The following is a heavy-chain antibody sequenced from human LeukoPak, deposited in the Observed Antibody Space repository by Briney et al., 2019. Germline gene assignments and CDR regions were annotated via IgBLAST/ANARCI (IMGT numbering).Heavy chain of an antibody. J-gene: IGHJ4*02. CDR2: ISGSGGST. D-gene: IGHD3-3*01. CDR1: GFTFSSYA. V-gene: IGHV3-23*01. CDR3: AKDYIGRGRFLEWLLFDY. Sequence: GRSLRLSCAASGFTFSSYAMSWVRQAPGKGLEWVSAISGSGGSTYYADSVKGRFTISRDNSKNTLYLQMNSLRAEDTAVYYCAKDYIGRGRFLEWLLFDYWGQGTLVTVSS.